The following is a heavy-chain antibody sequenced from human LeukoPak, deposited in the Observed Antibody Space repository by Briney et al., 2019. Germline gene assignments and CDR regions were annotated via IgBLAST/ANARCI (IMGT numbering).Heavy chain of an antibody. CDR1: GFTFSSYG. Sequence: PGGSLRLSCAASGFTFSSYGMHWVRQAPGKGLEWVAVISYDGSNKYYADSVKGRFTISRDNSKNTLYLQMNSLRADDTALYYCARRGYGDYAPFDYWGQGTLVTVSS. D-gene: IGHD4-17*01. CDR3: ARRGYGDYAPFDY. CDR2: ISYDGSNK. J-gene: IGHJ4*02. V-gene: IGHV3-30*03.